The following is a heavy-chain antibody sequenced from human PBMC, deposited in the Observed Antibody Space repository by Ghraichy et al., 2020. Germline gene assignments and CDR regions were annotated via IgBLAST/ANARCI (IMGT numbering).Heavy chain of an antibody. Sequence: GGSLRLSCAASGFTFSSYAMSWVRQAPGKGLEWVSAISGSGGSTYYADSVKGRFTISRDNSKNTLYLQMNSLRAKDTAVYYCAKTDQLLYNPIDYWGQGTLVTVSS. V-gene: IGHV3-23*01. D-gene: IGHD2-2*02. CDR3: AKTDQLLYNPIDY. J-gene: IGHJ4*02. CDR1: GFTFSSYA. CDR2: ISGSGGST.